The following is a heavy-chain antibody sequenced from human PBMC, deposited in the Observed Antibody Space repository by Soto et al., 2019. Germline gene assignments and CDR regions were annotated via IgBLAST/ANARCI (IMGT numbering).Heavy chain of an antibody. V-gene: IGHV1-69*13. J-gene: IGHJ3*02. D-gene: IGHD3-22*01. CDR1: GGTFSSYA. CDR2: IIPIFGTA. CDR3: ARTGGEDYYDSSGSPSAFDI. Sequence: SVKVSCKASGGTFSSYAISWVRQAPGQGLEWMGGIIPIFGTANYAQKFQGRVTITADESTSTAYMELSSLRCEDTAVYYCARTGGEDYYDSSGSPSAFDIWGQGTMVTVSS.